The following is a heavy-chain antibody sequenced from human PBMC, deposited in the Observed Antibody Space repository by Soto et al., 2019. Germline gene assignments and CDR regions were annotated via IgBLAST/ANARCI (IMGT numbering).Heavy chain of an antibody. CDR1: GFTFSSYA. V-gene: IGHV3-30-3*01. CDR3: ARDWVWGSYRSDTPTPNFDY. J-gene: IGHJ4*02. D-gene: IGHD3-16*02. CDR2: ISYDGSNK. Sequence: GGSLRLSCAASGFTFSSYAMHWVRQAPGKGLEWVAVISYDGSNKYYADSVKGRFTISRDNSKNTLYLQMNSLRAEDTAVYYCARDWVWGSYRSDTPTPNFDYWGQGTLVTVSS.